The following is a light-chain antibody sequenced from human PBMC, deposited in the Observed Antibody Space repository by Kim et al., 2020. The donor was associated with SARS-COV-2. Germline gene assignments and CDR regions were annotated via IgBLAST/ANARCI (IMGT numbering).Light chain of an antibody. CDR2: GAS. CDR1: QTINNN. CDR3: QQYDKWPLT. J-gene: IGKJ4*01. V-gene: IGKV3-15*01. Sequence: EIVMTQSPATLSVSPGERATLSCRASQTINNNLAWYQQKPGQAPRLLTYGASTRAAGIPGRFSGGGFGTEFNLTISSLQSEDFAVYYCQQYDKWPLTFGGGTKVDIK.